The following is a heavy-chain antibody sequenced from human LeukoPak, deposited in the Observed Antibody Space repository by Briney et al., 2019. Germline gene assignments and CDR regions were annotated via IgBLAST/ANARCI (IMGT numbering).Heavy chain of an antibody. Sequence: SETLSLTCTLSGGSISSYYWSWIRQPPGKGLEWVGYIYYSGSTNYNPSLKSRVTISVDTSKNQFSLKLSSVTAADTAVYYWSRWDINWFDPWGQGTLVTVSS. D-gene: IGHD2-15*01. V-gene: IGHV4-59*08. CDR1: GGSISSYY. CDR2: IYYSGST. J-gene: IGHJ5*02. CDR3: SRWDINWFDP.